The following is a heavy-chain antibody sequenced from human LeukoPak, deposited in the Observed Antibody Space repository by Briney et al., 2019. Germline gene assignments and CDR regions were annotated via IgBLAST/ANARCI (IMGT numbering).Heavy chain of an antibody. Sequence: SETLSLTCTVSGGSISSNYWSWIRQPPGKGLEWIGYIYHSGSANYNPSLKSRVTISVDTSKNQFSLKLSSVTAADTAVYYCARWNGWVVDPWGQGTLVTVSS. D-gene: IGHD1-1*01. J-gene: IGHJ5*02. V-gene: IGHV4-59*01. CDR2: IYHSGSA. CDR3: ARWNGWVVDP. CDR1: GGSISSNY.